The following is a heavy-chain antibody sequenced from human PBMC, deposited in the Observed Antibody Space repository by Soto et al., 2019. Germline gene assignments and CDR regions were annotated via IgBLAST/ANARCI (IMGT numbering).Heavy chain of an antibody. CDR3: ARGSEQLWFRQFDY. V-gene: IGHV3-11*01. CDR2: ISSSGTTI. J-gene: IGHJ4*02. Sequence: QVQLVESGGDLVKPGGSLRLSCAASGFTFSDYYMNWIRQAPGKGLEWVSYISSSGTTIYYADSVKGRFTISRDNAKNSLYVKMNSLRAEDTAVYYCARGSEQLWFRQFDYWGQGPLVTVSS. CDR1: GFTFSDYY. D-gene: IGHD5-18*01.